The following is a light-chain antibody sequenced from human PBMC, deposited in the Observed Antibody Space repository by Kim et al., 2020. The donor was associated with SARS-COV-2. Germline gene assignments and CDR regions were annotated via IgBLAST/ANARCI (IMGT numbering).Light chain of an antibody. CDR2: QVT. V-gene: IGLV2-8*01. Sequence: GQSVTISCTGTSSDIGGYNYVSWYQRYPGRAPQLIIYQVTKRPSGVPDRFSGSKSDNTASLTVSGLQADDEADYYCCSYAGNNNLVFGGGTKLTVL. CDR3: CSYAGNNNLV. CDR1: SSDIGGYNY. J-gene: IGLJ2*01.